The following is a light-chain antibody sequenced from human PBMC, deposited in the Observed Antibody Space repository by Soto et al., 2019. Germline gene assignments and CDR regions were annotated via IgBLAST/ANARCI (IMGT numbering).Light chain of an antibody. CDR1: QSVVYSSKTKNY. CDR2: GAT. V-gene: IGKV4-1*01. CDR3: QQFGDSLT. J-gene: IGKJ3*01. Sequence: DMVMTQSPDSLALSPGDRSNSKXKSSQSVVYSSKTKNYLVWYQQKPAQAXRSLIYGATSRASGITERFSGSGSGKDFNITISRLEPEDFAVYQCQQFGDSLTFGPGTKVDIK.